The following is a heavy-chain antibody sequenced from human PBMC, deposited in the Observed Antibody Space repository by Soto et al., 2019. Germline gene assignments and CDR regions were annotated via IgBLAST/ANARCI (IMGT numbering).Heavy chain of an antibody. CDR3: ARGRASGSYYLLDY. Sequence: ASVKVPCKASGNTFTSYDINWVLQATGHGLEWMGWINPNSGNIGYAQKFQGRVTMTRDTAIRTAYMEVSRLRSDDTAVYYCARGRASGSYYLLDYWGQGTLVTGSS. CDR1: GNTFTSYD. V-gene: IGHV1-8*01. CDR2: INPNSGNI. J-gene: IGHJ4*02. D-gene: IGHD3-10*01.